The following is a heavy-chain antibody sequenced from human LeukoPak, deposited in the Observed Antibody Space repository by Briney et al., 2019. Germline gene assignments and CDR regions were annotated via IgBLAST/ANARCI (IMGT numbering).Heavy chain of an antibody. D-gene: IGHD1-7*01. CDR2: VNPNNGIT. CDR1: GYTFTGYY. V-gene: IGHV1-8*02. J-gene: IGHJ6*02. CDR3: ARGGELLSYGMDV. Sequence: ASVKVSCKASGYTFTGYYMHWVRQATGQGPEWMGWVNPNNGITVYAQKFQGRLTLTRNPSISTAYMELSSLRSDDTAVYYCARGGELLSYGMDVWGQGTTVTVS.